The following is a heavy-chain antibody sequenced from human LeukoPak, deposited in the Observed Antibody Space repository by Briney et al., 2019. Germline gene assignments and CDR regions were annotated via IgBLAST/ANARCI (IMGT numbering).Heavy chain of an antibody. CDR1: GGTFSSYA. J-gene: IGHJ4*02. Sequence: ASVKVSCKASGGTFSSYAISWVRQAPGQGLEWMGGIIPIFGTANYAQKFQGRVTITADESTSTAYMELSSLRSEDTAVYYCARSSEYSTTGYYFDYWGQGTLVTVSS. CDR3: ARSSEYSTTGYYFDY. D-gene: IGHD6-6*01. V-gene: IGHV1-69*13. CDR2: IIPIFGTA.